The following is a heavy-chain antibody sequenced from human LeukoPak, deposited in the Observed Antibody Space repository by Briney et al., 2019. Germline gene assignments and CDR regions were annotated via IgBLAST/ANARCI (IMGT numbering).Heavy chain of an antibody. D-gene: IGHD5-18*01. CDR3: AREYVDTAMVPTFDY. CDR1: GYTFTGYY. CDR2: INPNSGGT. Sequence: GASVKVSCKASGYTFTGYYMHWVRQAPGQGLEWMGWINPNSGGTNYAQKFQGRVTMTRDTSISTAYMELSRLRSDDTAVYYYAREYVDTAMVPTFDYWGQGTLVTVSS. V-gene: IGHV1-2*02. J-gene: IGHJ4*02.